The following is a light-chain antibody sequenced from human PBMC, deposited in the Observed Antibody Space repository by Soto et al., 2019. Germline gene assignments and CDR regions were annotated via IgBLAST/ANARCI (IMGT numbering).Light chain of an antibody. CDR3: QQYNNWPRT. J-gene: IGKJ1*01. Sequence: EIVMTQSPATLSVSPGERATLSCRASQSVSSNLAWYQQKLGQAPRLLIYGASTRATGIPARFSGSRSGTEFTLTISSLQSEDFAVYYWQQYNNWPRTFGQGTKVEIK. CDR1: QSVSSN. CDR2: GAS. V-gene: IGKV3-15*01.